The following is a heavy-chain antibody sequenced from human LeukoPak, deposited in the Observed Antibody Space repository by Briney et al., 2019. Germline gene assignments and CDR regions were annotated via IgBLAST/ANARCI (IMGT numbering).Heavy chain of an antibody. CDR1: GGTFSSYA. Sequence: SVKVSCKASGGTFSSYAISWVRQAPGQGLEWMGRIIPILGIANYAQKFQGRVTITADKSTSTAYMELRSLRSDDTAVYYCARITMVRGVRDAFDIWGQGTMVTVSS. V-gene: IGHV1-69*04. J-gene: IGHJ3*02. CDR2: IIPILGIA. CDR3: ARITMVRGVRDAFDI. D-gene: IGHD3-10*01.